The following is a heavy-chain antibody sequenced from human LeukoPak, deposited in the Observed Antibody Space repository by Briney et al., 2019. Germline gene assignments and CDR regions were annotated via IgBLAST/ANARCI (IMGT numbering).Heavy chain of an antibody. Sequence: GESLKISCKGYGYSFTSYWIGWVRQMPGKGLEWMGIIYPGDSDTRYSPSFQGQVTISADKSISTAYLQWSSLKASDTAMYYCARLKTAGYQYYYGMDVWGQGTTVTVSS. D-gene: IGHD2-15*01. CDR3: ARLKTAGYQYYYGMDV. CDR2: IYPGDSDT. J-gene: IGHJ6*02. CDR1: GYSFTSYW. V-gene: IGHV5-51*01.